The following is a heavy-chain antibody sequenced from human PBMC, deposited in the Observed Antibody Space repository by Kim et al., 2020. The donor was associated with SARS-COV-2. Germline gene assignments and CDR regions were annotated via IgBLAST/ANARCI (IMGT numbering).Heavy chain of an antibody. J-gene: IGHJ4*02. Sequence: KGRFTISRDDSKQTMYLQMNSLKIEDTAVYYCAIDDYYDTSGRSLWDYYDYWGQGTLVTVSS. D-gene: IGHD3-22*01. V-gene: IGHV3-15*01. CDR3: AIDDYYDTSGRSLWDYYDY.